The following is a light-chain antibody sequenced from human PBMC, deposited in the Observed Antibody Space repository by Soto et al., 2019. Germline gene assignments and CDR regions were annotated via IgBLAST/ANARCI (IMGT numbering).Light chain of an antibody. CDR2: WAS. Sequence: DIVMTQSPDSLAVSLGERATINCKSSQSVLYSSNNKNYLAWYQQKPGQPPKLLIYWASTRESGVPDRFSGSGYGTDFTLNISSLQAEDVAVYYCQQYYSTPLTFGQGTKVEIK. CDR3: QQYYSTPLT. CDR1: QSVLYSSNNKNY. V-gene: IGKV4-1*01. J-gene: IGKJ1*01.